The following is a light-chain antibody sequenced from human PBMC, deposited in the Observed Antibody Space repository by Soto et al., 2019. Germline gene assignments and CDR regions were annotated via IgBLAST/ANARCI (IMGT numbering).Light chain of an antibody. CDR1: SSDVGSYKD. V-gene: IGLV2-11*01. J-gene: IGLJ2*01. CDR3: CSYAGDLAL. CDR2: DVS. Sequence: QSVLTQPRSVSGSPGQSVTISCTGTSSDVGSYKDVSWYQHHPGKVPKLMIYDVSERPSGVPDRFSGSKSGNTASLTISGLQAEDEANYYCCSYAGDLALFGGGTKVTVL.